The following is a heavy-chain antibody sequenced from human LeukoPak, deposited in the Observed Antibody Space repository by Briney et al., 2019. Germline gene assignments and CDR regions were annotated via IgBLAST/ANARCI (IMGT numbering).Heavy chain of an antibody. CDR3: ARGVWQVSY. CDR2: IYSSGST. V-gene: IGHV4-61*02. J-gene: IGHJ4*02. D-gene: IGHD6-19*01. CDR1: GGSINSGGYY. Sequence: SETLSLTCTVSGGSINSGGYYWSWIRQPAGKGLEWIGRIYSSGSTNYNPSLKSRVTISVDTSKNQFSLKLSSVTAADTAVYYCARGVWQVSYWVQGTLVTVSS.